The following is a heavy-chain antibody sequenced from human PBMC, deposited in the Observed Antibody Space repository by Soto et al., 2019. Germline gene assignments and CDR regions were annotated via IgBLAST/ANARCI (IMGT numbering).Heavy chain of an antibody. CDR3: ARREAVGKAPFDY. J-gene: IGHJ4*02. Sequence: QVQLQESGPGLVKPSQTLSLTCTVSGGSISSGDYYWSWIHQPPGKGLEWIGYIYYSGSTYYNPSLKSRVTISVDTSKNQFSLKLSSVTAADTAVYYCARREAVGKAPFDYWGQGTLVTVSS. CDR2: IYYSGST. CDR1: GGSISSGDYY. V-gene: IGHV4-30-4*01. D-gene: IGHD1-1*01.